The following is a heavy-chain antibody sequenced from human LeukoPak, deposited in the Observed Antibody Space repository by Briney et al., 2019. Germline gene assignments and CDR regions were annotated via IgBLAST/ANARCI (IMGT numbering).Heavy chain of an antibody. CDR3: ARGGYSSGNVYYYYGMDV. CDR1: GFTFSSYD. V-gene: IGHV3-13*04. CDR2: IGTAGDT. D-gene: IGHD5-18*01. Sequence: PGGSLRLSCAASGFTFSSYDMHWVRQATGKGLEWVSAIGTAGDTYYPGSVKGRLTISRENAKNSLYLQMNSLRAGDTAVYYCARGGYSSGNVYYYYGMDVWGQGSTVTVSS. J-gene: IGHJ6*02.